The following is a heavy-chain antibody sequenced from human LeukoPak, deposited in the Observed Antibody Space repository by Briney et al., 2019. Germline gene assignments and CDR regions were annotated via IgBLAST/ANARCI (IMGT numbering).Heavy chain of an antibody. CDR1: GYTFTGYY. J-gene: IGHJ4*02. D-gene: IGHD2-2*02. CDR3: ARVADIVVVPAAIGLLDY. V-gene: IGHV1-2*02. CDR2: INPNSGGT. Sequence: GASVKVSCKASGYTFTGYYMHWVRQAPGQGLEWMGWINPNSGGTNYAQKFQGRVTMTRDTSISTAYMELSRLRSDDTAVYYCARVADIVVVPAAIGLLDYWGQGTLVTVSS.